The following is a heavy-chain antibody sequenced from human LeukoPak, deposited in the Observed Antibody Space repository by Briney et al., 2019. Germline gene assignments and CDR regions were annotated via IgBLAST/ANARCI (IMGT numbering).Heavy chain of an antibody. V-gene: IGHV4-61*02. CDR2: IYTSGTT. D-gene: IGHD3-10*01. J-gene: IGHJ4*02. Sequence: SETLSLTCTVSGYSISSGNYYWSWIRQPAGKGLEWIGRIYTSGTTNYNPSLKSRVTISLNTSKNQFSLKLSSVTAADTAVYYCAGNYYGSGSYYSEDRYWGQGTLVTVSS. CDR3: AGNYYGSGSYYSEDRY. CDR1: GYSISSGNYY.